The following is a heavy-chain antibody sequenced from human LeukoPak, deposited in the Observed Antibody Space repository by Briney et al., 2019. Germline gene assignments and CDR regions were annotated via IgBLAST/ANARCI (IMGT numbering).Heavy chain of an antibody. CDR1: GGSISSYY. V-gene: IGHV4-59*01. Sequence: PSETLSLTCTVSGGSISSYYWSWIRQPPGKGLEWIGYIYYSGSTNYNPSLKSRVTISVDTSKNQFSLKLSSVTAADTAVYYCARGGYDFWSGSKNWFDPWGQGTLVTVSS. D-gene: IGHD3-3*01. CDR3: ARGGYDFWSGSKNWFDP. CDR2: IYYSGST. J-gene: IGHJ5*02.